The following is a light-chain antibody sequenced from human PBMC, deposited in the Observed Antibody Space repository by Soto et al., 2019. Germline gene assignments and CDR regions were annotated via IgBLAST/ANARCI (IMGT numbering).Light chain of an antibody. J-gene: IGKJ4*01. CDR3: QQYNTWLS. CDR1: QSVNSN. CDR2: GSS. V-gene: IGKV3-15*01. Sequence: EIVMTQSPATLSVSPGERATLSCRASQSVNSNLAWYQQKPGQAPRLLIYGSSTRATGIPARFTGSGSGAEFTITISSLQSEDFAVCYCQQYNTWLSFGGGTKVEIK.